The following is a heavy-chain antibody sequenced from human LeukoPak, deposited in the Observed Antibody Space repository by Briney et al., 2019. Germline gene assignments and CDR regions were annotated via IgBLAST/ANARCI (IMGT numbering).Heavy chain of an antibody. D-gene: IGHD3-3*01. CDR3: ASAFLYYDFWSGYYKA. CDR2: IYYSGST. J-gene: IGHJ5*02. CDR1: GGSISSSSYY. Sequence: SETLSLTCTVSGGSISSSSYYWGWIRQPPGKGLEWIGSIYYSGSTYYNPSLKSRVTISVDTSKNQFSLKLSSVTAADTAVYYCASAFLYYDFWSGYYKAWGQGTLVTVSS. V-gene: IGHV4-39*01.